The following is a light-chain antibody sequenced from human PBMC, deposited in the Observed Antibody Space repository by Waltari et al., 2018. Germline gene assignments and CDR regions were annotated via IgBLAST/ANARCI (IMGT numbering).Light chain of an antibody. J-gene: IGLJ2*01. CDR2: GKN. CDR3: NPRDSSGNHVV. Sequence: SSELTQDPAVSVALGQTVRITCQGDSLRSYYSSWYQQKPGQAPVHVIYGKNNRPPGIPARFSGSSSGNTASLTITGAQAEDDADYYCNPRDSSGNHVVFGGGTKLTVL. CDR1: SLRSYY. V-gene: IGLV3-19*01.